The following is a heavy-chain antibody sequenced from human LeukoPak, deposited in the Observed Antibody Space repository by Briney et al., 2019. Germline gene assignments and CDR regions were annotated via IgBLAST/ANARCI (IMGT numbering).Heavy chain of an antibody. CDR1: GYTFTSYD. CDR3: AREKLRYFAGEPYYYGMDV. CDR2: MNPNSGNT. Sequence: ASVKVSCKASGYTFTSYDINWVRQATGQGLEWMGWMNPNSGNTGYAQKFQGRVTMTRNTSISTAYMELSSLRSEDTAVYYCAREKLRYFAGEPYYYGMDVWGQGTTVTVSS. D-gene: IGHD3-9*01. V-gene: IGHV1-8*01. J-gene: IGHJ6*02.